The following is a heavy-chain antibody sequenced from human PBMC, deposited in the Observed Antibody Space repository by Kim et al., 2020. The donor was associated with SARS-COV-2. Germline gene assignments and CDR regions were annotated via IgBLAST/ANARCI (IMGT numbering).Heavy chain of an antibody. J-gene: IGHJ6*02. Sequence: GGSLRLSCAGSGFTFSSYWMHWVRQAPGKGLVWVSRIKSDGSSTSYADSVKGRFTISRDNAKNTLYLQMNSLRAEDTAVYYCARDIVVVTASPDYYYYGMDVWGQGTTVTVSS. D-gene: IGHD2-21*02. CDR1: GFTFSSYW. CDR3: ARDIVVVTASPDYYYYGMDV. V-gene: IGHV3-74*01. CDR2: IKSDGSST.